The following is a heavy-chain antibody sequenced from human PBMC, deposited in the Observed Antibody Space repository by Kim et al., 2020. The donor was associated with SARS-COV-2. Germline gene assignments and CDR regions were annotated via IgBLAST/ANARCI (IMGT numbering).Heavy chain of an antibody. CDR1: GGSISSYY. Sequence: SETLSLTCTVSGGSISSYYWSWIRQPPGKGLEWIGYIYYSGSTNYNPSLKSRVTISVDTSKNQFSLKLSSVTAADTAVYYCATSSDGDYGDYSFDYWGQGTLVTVSS. J-gene: IGHJ4*02. CDR2: IYYSGST. D-gene: IGHD4-17*01. V-gene: IGHV4-59*01. CDR3: ATSSDGDYGDYSFDY.